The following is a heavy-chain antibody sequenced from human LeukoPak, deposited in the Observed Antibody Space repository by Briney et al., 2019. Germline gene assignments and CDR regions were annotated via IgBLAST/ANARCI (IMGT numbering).Heavy chain of an antibody. CDR3: ARGGSYPYYFDY. D-gene: IGHD1-26*01. J-gene: IGHJ4*02. CDR2: ISSSSSYI. Sequence: GGSLRLSCAASGFTFSTYNMNWVRQAPGKGLEWVSFISSSSSYIYYADSVKGRFTISRDNAKNSLYLQMNSLRAEDTIVYYCARGGSYPYYFDYWGQGTLVTVSS. V-gene: IGHV3-21*01. CDR1: GFTFSTYN.